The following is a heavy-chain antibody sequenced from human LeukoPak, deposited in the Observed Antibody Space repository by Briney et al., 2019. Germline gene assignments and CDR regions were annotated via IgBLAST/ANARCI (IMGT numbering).Heavy chain of an antibody. J-gene: IGHJ5*02. V-gene: IGHV3-23*01. CDR3: ARDPATYYYGSGSYRSARNFNWFDP. CDR2: ISGSGGST. CDR1: GFTFSSYG. D-gene: IGHD3-10*01. Sequence: GGSLRLSCAASGFTFSSYGMSWVRQAPGKGLEWVSAISGSGGSTYYADPVKGRFTISRDNAKNSLYLQMNSLRAEDTAVYYCARDPATYYYGSGSYRSARNFNWFDPWGQGTLVTVSS.